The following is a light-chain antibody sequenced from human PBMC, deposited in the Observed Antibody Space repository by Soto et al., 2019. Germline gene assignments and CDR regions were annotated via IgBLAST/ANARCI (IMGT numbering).Light chain of an antibody. CDR3: QQYNCYSGFT. J-gene: IGKJ3*01. Sequence: DIQMTQSPSTLSASVGDRVTITCRASQSISSWLAWYQQKPGKAPKLLIYKASSLESGVPSRFSGSGSGTEFTLTISSLQPDDFATYYCQQYNCYSGFTFGTGTKVDI. CDR2: KAS. V-gene: IGKV1-5*03. CDR1: QSISSW.